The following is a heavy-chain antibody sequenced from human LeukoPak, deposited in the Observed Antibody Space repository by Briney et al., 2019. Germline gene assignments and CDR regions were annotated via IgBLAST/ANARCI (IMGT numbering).Heavy chain of an antibody. J-gene: IGHJ5*02. CDR2: IYSGDSDT. Sequence: GESLKISCKGSGYSFTSYWIGWVRQMPGKGLEWMGIIYSGDSDTRYSPSFQGQVTISADKSISTAYLQWSSLKASDTAMYYCARQTYYYDSSGYYYWFDPWGQGTLVTVSS. CDR1: GYSFTSYW. CDR3: ARQTYYYDSSGYYYWFDP. V-gene: IGHV5-51*01. D-gene: IGHD3-22*01.